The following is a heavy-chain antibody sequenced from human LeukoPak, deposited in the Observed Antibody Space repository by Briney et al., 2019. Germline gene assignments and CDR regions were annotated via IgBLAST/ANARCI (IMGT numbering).Heavy chain of an antibody. J-gene: IGHJ4*02. V-gene: IGHV3-7*01. D-gene: IGHD4-17*01. CDR2: IKQDGSQ. Sequence: GGSLRLSCAASGFTFNSYWMSWVRQAPGKGLEWVASIKQDGSQYYVDSVKGRFFISRDNAKNSVSLQMNSLRGEDTAVYYCARGPDFGDRLDYFDYWGQGTLVTVS. CDR1: GFTFNSYW. CDR3: ARGPDFGDRLDYFDY.